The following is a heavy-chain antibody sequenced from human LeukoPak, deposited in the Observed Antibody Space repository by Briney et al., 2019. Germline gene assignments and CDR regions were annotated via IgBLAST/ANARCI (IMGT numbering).Heavy chain of an antibody. CDR2: IYPGDSDT. Sequence: GESLKISCRGSGYSFSNHWIGWVRQMPGKGLEWMGIIYPGDSDTRYSPSFLGQVTISADKSISTAYLQWSSLKASDTAMYYCARTYYYDSSGYYGAFGYWGQGTLVTVSS. J-gene: IGHJ4*02. D-gene: IGHD3-22*01. V-gene: IGHV5-51*01. CDR1: GYSFSNHW. CDR3: ARTYYYDSSGYYGAFGY.